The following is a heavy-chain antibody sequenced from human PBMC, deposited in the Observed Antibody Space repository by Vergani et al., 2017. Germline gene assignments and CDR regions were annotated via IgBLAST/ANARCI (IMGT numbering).Heavy chain of an antibody. Sequence: GEGPSWVLSISSSSSYIYYADSVKGRFTISRDNSKNTLYLQMNSLRAEDTAVYYCAKDPNYYGSGSYGLGFDYWGQGTLVTVSS. CDR3: AKDPNYYGSGSYGLGFDY. J-gene: IGHJ4*02. D-gene: IGHD3-10*01. V-gene: IGHV3-21*01. CDR2: ISSSSSYI.